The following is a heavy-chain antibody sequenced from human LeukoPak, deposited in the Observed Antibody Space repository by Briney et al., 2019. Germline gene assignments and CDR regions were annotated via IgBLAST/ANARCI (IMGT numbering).Heavy chain of an antibody. J-gene: IGHJ6*03. CDR3: ARGDSSAAYYYYYMDV. V-gene: IGHV3-74*01. CDR2: INSDGSST. CDR1: GFTFSSYW. D-gene: IGHD6-19*01. Sequence: PGGSLRLSCAASGFTFSSYWMHWVRQAPGKGLVWVSRINSDGSSTSYADSVKGRFTISRDNAKNTLYLQMNSRRAEDTAVYYCARGDSSAAYYYYYMDVWGKGTTVTVSS.